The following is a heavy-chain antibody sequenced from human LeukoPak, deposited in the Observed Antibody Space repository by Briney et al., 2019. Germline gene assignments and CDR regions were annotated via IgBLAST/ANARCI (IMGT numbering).Heavy chain of an antibody. J-gene: IGHJ4*02. V-gene: IGHV1-46*01. Sequence: ASVKVSCKASGYTFTSYYMHWVRQAPGQGLEWMGIINPSGGSTIYAQKFQGRLTLTTDTSTSTAYMELRSLTSDDAAVYYCARVTYYYGSGREDEFDYWGQGTLVTVSS. CDR3: ARVTYYYGSGREDEFDY. CDR1: GYTFTSYY. CDR2: INPSGGST. D-gene: IGHD3-10*01.